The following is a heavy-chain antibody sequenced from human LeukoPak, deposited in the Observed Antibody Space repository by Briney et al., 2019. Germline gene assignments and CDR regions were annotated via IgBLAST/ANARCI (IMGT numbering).Heavy chain of an antibody. D-gene: IGHD3-22*01. CDR1: GYTFTGYY. CDR2: MNPDSGDT. V-gene: IGHV1-8*02. Sequence: WASVKVSCKASGYTFTGYYMHWVRQATGQGLEWMGWMNPDSGDTGYAQKFQGRVTMTRNTSISTTYMELSSLRSEDTAVYYCVRAEGETASGYYSGYWGQGTLVTVSS. CDR3: VRAEGETASGYYSGY. J-gene: IGHJ4*02.